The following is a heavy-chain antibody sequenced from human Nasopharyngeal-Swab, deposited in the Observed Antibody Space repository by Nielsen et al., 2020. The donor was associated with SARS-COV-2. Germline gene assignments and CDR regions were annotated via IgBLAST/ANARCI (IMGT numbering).Heavy chain of an antibody. D-gene: IGHD2-8*02. V-gene: IGHV3-15*01. Sequence: VRQAPGKGLEWVGRIKSKTDGGTTDYAAPVKGRFTISRDDSKKTLDLQMNSLKTEDTAVYYCTTDGTAYYYGMDVWGQGTTVTVSS. J-gene: IGHJ6*02. CDR2: IKSKTDGGTT. CDR3: TTDGTAYYYGMDV.